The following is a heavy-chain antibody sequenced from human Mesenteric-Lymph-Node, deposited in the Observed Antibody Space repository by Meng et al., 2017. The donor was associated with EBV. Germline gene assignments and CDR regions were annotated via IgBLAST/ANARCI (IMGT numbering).Heavy chain of an antibody. D-gene: IGHD3-10*01. V-gene: IGHV4-61*01. CDR1: GGSVSSTSYY. CDR3: ARENPARGNWFDP. J-gene: IGHJ5*02. CDR2: VYYSGST. Sequence: QVRLTGSGPGLVKPSETLSLTCTVSGGSVSSTSYYWSWIRQPPGKRLEWIGYVYYSGSTNYNPSLKSRVTISVDTSKNQFSLNLYSVTAADTAVYYCARENPARGNWFDPWGQGALVTVSS.